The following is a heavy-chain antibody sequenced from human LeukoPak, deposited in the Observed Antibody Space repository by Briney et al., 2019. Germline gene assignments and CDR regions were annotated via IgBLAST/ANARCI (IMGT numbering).Heavy chain of an antibody. CDR3: ARGAYYYDSSGPLDP. D-gene: IGHD3-22*01. V-gene: IGHV1-2*02. CDR2: INPNSGGT. Sequence: SVKVSCRASGYTFAGYYMHWVRQAPGQGLEWMGWINPNSGGTNYAQKFQGRVTITRDTSISTAYMELSRLRSDDTAVYYCARGAYYYDSSGPLDPWGQGTLVTVSS. J-gene: IGHJ5*02. CDR1: GYTFAGYY.